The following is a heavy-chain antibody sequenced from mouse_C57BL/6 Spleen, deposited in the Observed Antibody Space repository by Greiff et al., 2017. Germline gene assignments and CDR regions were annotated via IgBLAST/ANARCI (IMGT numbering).Heavy chain of an antibody. J-gene: IGHJ4*01. Sequence: QVQLQQPGAELVMPGASVKLSCKASGYTFTSYWMHWVKQRPGQGLEWIGEIDPSDSYTNYNQKFKGKSTLTVDKSSSTAYMQLSSLTSEDSAVYYCARGGESAMDYWGQGTSVTVSS. CDR1: GYTFTSYW. CDR3: ARGGESAMDY. D-gene: IGHD2-13*01. V-gene: IGHV1-69*01. CDR2: IDPSDSYT.